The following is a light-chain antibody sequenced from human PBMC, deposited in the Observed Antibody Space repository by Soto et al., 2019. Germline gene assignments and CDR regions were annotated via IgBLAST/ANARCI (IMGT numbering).Light chain of an antibody. Sequence: EIVMTQSPATLSVSPGESATLSCRASQTVSYNLAWYQQKPGQAPRLLIYAASARATGIPARFSGSGSGTEFTLTINSLQSEDFAMYYCQQYGDWPPLTFGGGTKVEIK. J-gene: IGKJ4*01. CDR1: QTVSYN. CDR3: QQYGDWPPLT. V-gene: IGKV3-15*01. CDR2: AAS.